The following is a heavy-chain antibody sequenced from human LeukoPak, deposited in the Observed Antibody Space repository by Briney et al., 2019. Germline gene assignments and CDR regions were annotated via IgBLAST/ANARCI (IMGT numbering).Heavy chain of an antibody. D-gene: IGHD2-2*01. Sequence: PGGSLRLSCAASGFSFGGYAMNWVRQAPGKGLEWVSSILGSGSSIYYADSVKGRFTTSRDNSKNTLYLQMNSLRAEDTAIYYCAKRYCGSTSCPSPFYFFDYWGQGTLVTVSS. V-gene: IGHV3-23*01. CDR3: AKRYCGSTSCPSPFYFFDY. CDR1: GFSFGGYA. CDR2: ILGSGSSI. J-gene: IGHJ4*02.